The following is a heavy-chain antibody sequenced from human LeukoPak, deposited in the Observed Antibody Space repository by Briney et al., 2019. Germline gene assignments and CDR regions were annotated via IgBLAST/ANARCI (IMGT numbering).Heavy chain of an antibody. J-gene: IGHJ6*03. CDR2: IYSGGST. V-gene: IGHV3-53*01. Sequence: PGGSLRLSCTVSGFTVSSDSMSWVRQAPGKGLEWVSFIYSGGSTHYSDSVKGRFTISRDNSKNTLYLQMNSLRAEDTAVYYCARVWSVRYFDWRENYYYYMDVWGKGTTVTISS. CDR1: GFTVSSDS. D-gene: IGHD3-9*01. CDR3: ARVWSVRYFDWRENYYYYMDV.